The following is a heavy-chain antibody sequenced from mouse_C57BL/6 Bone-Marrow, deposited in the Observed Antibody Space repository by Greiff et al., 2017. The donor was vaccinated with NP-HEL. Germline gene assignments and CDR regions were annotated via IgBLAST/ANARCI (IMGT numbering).Heavy chain of an antibody. V-gene: IGHV1-63*01. CDR1: GYTFTNYW. Sequence: QVQLQQSGAELVRPGTSVKMSCKASGYTFTNYWIGWAKQRPGHGLEWIGDIYPGGGYTNYNEKFKGKATLTADKSSSTAYMQFSSLTSEDSAIYYCARSHYSSYDYAMDYWGQGTSVTVSS. CDR3: ARSHYSSYDYAMDY. D-gene: IGHD2-5*01. CDR2: IYPGGGYT. J-gene: IGHJ4*01.